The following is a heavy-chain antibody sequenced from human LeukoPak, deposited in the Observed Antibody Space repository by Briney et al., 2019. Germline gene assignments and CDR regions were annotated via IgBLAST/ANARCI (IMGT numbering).Heavy chain of an antibody. CDR2: IYTSGST. D-gene: IGHD2-2*01. CDR3: ARAPFDIVVVPAAMGDYYYYMDV. V-gene: IGHV4-4*07. Sequence: SETLSLTCTVSGGSISSYYWSWIRQPAGKGLEWIGRIYTSGSTNYNPSLKSRVTMSVDTSKNQFSLKLSSVTAADTAVYYCARAPFDIVVVPAAMGDYYYYMDVWGKGTTVTVSS. CDR1: GGSISSYY. J-gene: IGHJ6*03.